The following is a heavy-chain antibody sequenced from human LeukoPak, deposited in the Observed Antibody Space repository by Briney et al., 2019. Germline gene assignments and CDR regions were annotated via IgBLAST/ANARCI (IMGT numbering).Heavy chain of an antibody. CDR3: ARVSSYYDFWSGPPG. V-gene: IGHV1-69*13. J-gene: IGHJ4*02. CDR2: IIPIFGTA. D-gene: IGHD3-3*01. Sequence: SVKVSCKASGGTFSSYAISWVRQAPGQGLEWMGGIIPIFGTANYAQKFQGRVTITADESTSTAYMELSSLRSEDTAVYYCARVSSYYDFWSGPPGWGQGTLVTVSS. CDR1: GGTFSSYA.